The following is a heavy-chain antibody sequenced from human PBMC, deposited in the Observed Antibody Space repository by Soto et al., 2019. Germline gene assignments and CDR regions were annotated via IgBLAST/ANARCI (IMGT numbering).Heavy chain of an antibody. CDR1: GFTFSSYA. D-gene: IGHD2-15*01. J-gene: IGHJ6*02. CDR3: ARMASFYCSGGSCYPTYGMDV. Sequence: QVQLVESGGGVVQPGRSLRLSCAASGFTFSSYAMHWVRQAPGKGLEWVAVISYDGSNKYYADSVKGRFTISRDNSKNKLYLQMKCLRAEDTAVYYCARMASFYCSGGSCYPTYGMDVWGQGTTVTVSS. V-gene: IGHV3-30-3*01. CDR2: ISYDGSNK.